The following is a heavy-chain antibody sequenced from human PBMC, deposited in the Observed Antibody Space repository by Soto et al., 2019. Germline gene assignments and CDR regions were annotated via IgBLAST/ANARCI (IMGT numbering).Heavy chain of an antibody. CDR3: ARGHSSGWYGYYYYGMDV. CDR1: GYTFTSYG. J-gene: IGHJ6*02. CDR2: ISAYNGNT. D-gene: IGHD6-19*01. Sequence: GASVKVSCKASGYTFTSYGISWVRQAPGQGLEWMGWISAYNGNTNYAQKLQGRVTMTTDTSTSTAYMELRSLRSDDTAVYYCARGHSSGWYGYYYYGMDVWGQGTTVTSP. V-gene: IGHV1-18*01.